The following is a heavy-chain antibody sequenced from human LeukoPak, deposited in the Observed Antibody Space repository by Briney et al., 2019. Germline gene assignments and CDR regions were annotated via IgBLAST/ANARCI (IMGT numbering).Heavy chain of an antibody. V-gene: IGHV1-69*04. CDR2: IIPILGIA. D-gene: IGHD2-2*01. CDR1: GGTFSSYA. J-gene: IGHJ4*02. Sequence: SVKVSCKASGGTFSSYAITWVRQAPGQGLEWMGRIIPILGIATYAQNFQGRVTITADKSTSTAYMELSSLRSEVTAVYYCARDLVVSCSSTSCSVAPSDFWGQGTLVTVSS. CDR3: ARDLVVSCSSTSCSVAPSDF.